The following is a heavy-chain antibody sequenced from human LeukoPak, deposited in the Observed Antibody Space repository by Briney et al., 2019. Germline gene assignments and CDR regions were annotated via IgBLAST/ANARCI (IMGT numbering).Heavy chain of an antibody. CDR2: INPNSGGT. CDR1: GYTFTGYC. V-gene: IGHV1-2*06. D-gene: IGHD2-15*01. J-gene: IGHJ5*02. CDR3: ARDGAYCSGGSCYSRWFDP. Sequence: ASVKVSCKASGYTFTGYCMHWVRQAPGQGLEWMGRINPNSGGTNYAQKFQGRVTMTRDTSISTAYMELSRLRSDDTAVYYCARDGAYCSGGSCYSRWFDPWGQGTLVTVSS.